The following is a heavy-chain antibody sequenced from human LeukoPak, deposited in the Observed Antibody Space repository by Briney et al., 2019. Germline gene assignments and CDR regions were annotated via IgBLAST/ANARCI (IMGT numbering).Heavy chain of an antibody. D-gene: IGHD2-15*01. V-gene: IGHV3-7*01. J-gene: IGHJ4*02. CDR3: ARAIVVVVADMYYFDY. CDR1: GFTFSNYW. Sequence: GGSLRLSCAASGFTFSNYWMSWVRQAPGKGLEWVANIKQDGSEKYYVDSVKGRFTISRDHAKNSLYLQMNSLRAEDTAVYYCARAIVVVVADMYYFDYWGQGTLVTVSS. CDR2: IKQDGSEK.